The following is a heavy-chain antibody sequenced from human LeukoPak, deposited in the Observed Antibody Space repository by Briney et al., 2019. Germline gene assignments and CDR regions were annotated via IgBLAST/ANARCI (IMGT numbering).Heavy chain of an antibody. CDR2: IRSKANSYAT. CDR3: TRLTMVRGEPY. D-gene: IGHD3-10*01. Sequence: PGGSLRLSCAASGFTFSGSAMHWVRQASGKGLEWVGRIRSKANSYATAYAASVKGRFTISRDDSKNTAYLQMNSLKTEDTAVYYCTRLTMVRGEPYWGQGTLVTVSS. J-gene: IGHJ4*02. CDR1: GFTFSGSA. V-gene: IGHV3-73*01.